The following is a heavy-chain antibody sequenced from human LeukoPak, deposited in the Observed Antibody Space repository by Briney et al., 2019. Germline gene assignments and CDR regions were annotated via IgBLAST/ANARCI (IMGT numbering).Heavy chain of an antibody. CDR2: INPNSGGT. D-gene: IGHD2-21*02. CDR3: ARVIRDCGGDCFDYYYYGMDV. V-gene: IGHV1-2*02. J-gene: IGHJ6*02. CDR1: GYTFTGYY. Sequence: ASVKVSCKASGYTFTGYYMHWVRQAPGQGLEWMGWINPNSGGTNYAQKFQGRVAMTRDTSISTAYMELSRLRSDDTAEYYCARVIRDCGGDCFDYYYYGMDVWGQGTTVTVSS.